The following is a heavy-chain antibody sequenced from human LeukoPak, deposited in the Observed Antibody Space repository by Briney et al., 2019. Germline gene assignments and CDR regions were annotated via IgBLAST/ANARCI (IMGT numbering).Heavy chain of an antibody. CDR1: GFTFSSYA. J-gene: IGHJ4*02. Sequence: GGSLRLSCAASGFTFSSYALNWVRQAPGKGLEWVSLISGSGDSTYYAGSVKGRFTISRDNSKDTLFLQMNSLRAEDTAVYYCAQGSVAVTGSPGVYWGQGTLVTVSS. V-gene: IGHV3-23*01. CDR2: ISGSGDST. CDR3: AQGSVAVTGSPGVY. D-gene: IGHD6-19*01.